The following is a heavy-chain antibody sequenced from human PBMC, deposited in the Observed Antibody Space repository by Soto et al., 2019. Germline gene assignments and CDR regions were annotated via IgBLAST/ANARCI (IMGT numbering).Heavy chain of an antibody. J-gene: IGHJ6*02. CDR1: GYTFYRHS. Sequence: ASVKVSCKASGYTFYRHSISWVRQALGQGLEWMGRISADNINTKYAQKFRGRVTMTTDASTSTVYMELRNLRSDDTAVYYCARCIQEDYYYGMDVWGQGTTVTSP. CDR3: ARCIQEDYYYGMDV. D-gene: IGHD5-18*01. CDR2: ISADNINT. V-gene: IGHV1-18*01.